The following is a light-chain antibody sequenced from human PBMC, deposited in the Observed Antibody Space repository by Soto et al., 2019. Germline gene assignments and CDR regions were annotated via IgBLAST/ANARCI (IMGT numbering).Light chain of an antibody. V-gene: IGKV3-20*01. CDR3: QQYATRPWT. J-gene: IGKJ1*01. Sequence: EIVLTQSPGTLSLSPGERANLSCRARQSVSGSYLAWYQQKPGQSPRVLIYDASSRATGIPDRFSGSGSGTAFTLTISRLEPEDFAVYYCQQYATRPWTFGQGTKVESK. CDR2: DAS. CDR1: QSVSGSY.